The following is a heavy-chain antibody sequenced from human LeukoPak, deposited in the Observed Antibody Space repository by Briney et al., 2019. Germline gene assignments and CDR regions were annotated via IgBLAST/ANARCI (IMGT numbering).Heavy chain of an antibody. Sequence: SETLSLTCTVLGGSISSYYWSWIRQPAGKRLEWIGRISTSGSTNYNPSLKSRVTMSVDTSKNQFSLKLSSVTAADTAVYYCARSDSSGWLEHFDYWGQGTLVTVSS. CDR3: ARSDSSGWLEHFDY. CDR2: ISTSGST. CDR1: GGSISSYY. V-gene: IGHV4-59*10. J-gene: IGHJ4*02. D-gene: IGHD6-19*01.